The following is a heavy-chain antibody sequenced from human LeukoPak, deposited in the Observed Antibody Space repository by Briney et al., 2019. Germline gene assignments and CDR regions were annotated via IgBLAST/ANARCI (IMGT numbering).Heavy chain of an antibody. CDR2: FDPEDGET. CDR1: GYTRTELS. V-gene: IGHV1-24*01. J-gene: IGHJ4*02. D-gene: IGHD1-26*01. CDR3: ATSWGSYPFFDY. Sequence: ASVKVSCKVSGYTRTELSMHWVRQAPGKGLEWMGGFDPEDGETIYAQKFQGRVTMTEDTSTDTAYMELSSLRSEDTAVYYCATSWGSYPFFDYWGQGTLVTVSS.